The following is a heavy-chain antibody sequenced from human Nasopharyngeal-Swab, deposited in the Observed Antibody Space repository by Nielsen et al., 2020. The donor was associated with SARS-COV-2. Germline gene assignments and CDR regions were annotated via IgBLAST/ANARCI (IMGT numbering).Heavy chain of an antibody. CDR2: ISGSGGST. J-gene: IGHJ4*02. D-gene: IGHD6-19*01. V-gene: IGHV3-23*01. Sequence: WIRQPPGKGLEWVSDISGSGGSTYYAGSVKGRFTISRDNSKNTLYLQMNSLRAEDTAVYYCAKRKHQTRAVAGTGEALDYWGQGTLVTVSS. CDR3: AKRKHQTRAVAGTGEALDY.